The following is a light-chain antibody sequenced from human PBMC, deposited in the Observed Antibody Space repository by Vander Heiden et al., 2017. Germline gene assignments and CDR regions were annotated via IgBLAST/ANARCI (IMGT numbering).Light chain of an antibody. V-gene: IGLV2-14*01. Sequence: QSALTQPASVSGSLGQSITISCTGTSDDVGGYDQVSWVQQHPAKAPKLIIYEVTNRPSGVSSRFSGAESGNTASLTISGLRAEDEADYHCSSYAGTSTVVFGGGTKLTVL. CDR3: SSYAGTSTVV. CDR2: EVT. CDR1: SDDVGGYDQ. J-gene: IGLJ2*01.